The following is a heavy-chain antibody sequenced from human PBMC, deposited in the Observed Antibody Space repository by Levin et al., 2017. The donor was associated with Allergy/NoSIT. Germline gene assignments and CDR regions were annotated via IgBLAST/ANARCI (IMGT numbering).Heavy chain of an antibody. V-gene: IGHV3-20*04. J-gene: IGHJ4*02. CDR1: GLTFDDHG. CDR2: IYWNGGSI. CDR3: ARDGGGSYSGKKDY. D-gene: IGHD1-26*01. Sequence: GGSLRLSCAASGLTFDDHGMSWVRQAPGKGLEWVSGIYWNGGSIGYADSVKGRFTISRDNAKNSLYLQMNSLRAEDTALYYCARDGGGSYSGKKDYWGQGTLVTVSS.